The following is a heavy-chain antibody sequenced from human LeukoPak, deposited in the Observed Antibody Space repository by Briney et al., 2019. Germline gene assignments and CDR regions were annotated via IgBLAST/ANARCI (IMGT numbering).Heavy chain of an antibody. J-gene: IGHJ6*03. CDR1: GFAFHNYW. D-gene: IGHD2-2*02. V-gene: IGHV3-7*01. CDR3: ARNTAAIVLRYFYFYMDV. CDR2: IKVDGSEE. Sequence: AGGYLRLSCAASGFAFHNYWMSWVRQAPGKGLEWVANIKVDGSEEYYVDSVKGRFTISRDNAKSSLYLQMNSLRAEDTAVYYCARNTAAIVLRYFYFYMDVWGKGTTVTVSS.